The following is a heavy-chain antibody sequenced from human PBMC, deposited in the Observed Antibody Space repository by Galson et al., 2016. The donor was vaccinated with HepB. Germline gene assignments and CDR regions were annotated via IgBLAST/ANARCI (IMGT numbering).Heavy chain of an antibody. CDR3: ASDHGGNPGSDY. CDR2: VSSDETNK. V-gene: IGHV3-30*03. J-gene: IGHJ4*02. CDR1: EFTFSDHY. D-gene: IGHD4-23*01. Sequence: SLRLSCAASEFTFSDHYIDWVRQPPGKGLEWVALVSSDETNKFYADSVKGRFTISRDNSKNMLYLQMHSLRTEDTALYYCASDHGGNPGSDYWGQGTLVTVSS.